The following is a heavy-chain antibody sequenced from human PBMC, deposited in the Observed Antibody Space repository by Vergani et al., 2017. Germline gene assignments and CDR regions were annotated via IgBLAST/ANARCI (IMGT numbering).Heavy chain of an antibody. CDR2: ISTRGMT. D-gene: IGHD2-8*02. J-gene: IGHJ4*02. CDR3: ARGLVGAVAIPPVDS. Sequence: QVQLQESGPRLVKPSQTLTLTCTVSGDSIRRGSYYWTWIRQPAGKGLEWIGHISTRGMTKFIPSLPGRANVSVETSKNQFSLRLNSVTAADTALYFCARGLVGAVAIPPVDSWGQGIRVTVSS. V-gene: IGHV4-61*02. CDR1: GDSIRRGSYY.